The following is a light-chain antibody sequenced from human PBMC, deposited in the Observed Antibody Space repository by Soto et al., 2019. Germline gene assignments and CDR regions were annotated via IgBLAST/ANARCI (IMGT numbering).Light chain of an antibody. V-gene: IGKV3-20*01. CDR3: KQYGSSSWT. J-gene: IGKJ1*01. Sequence: EIVLTQSPGTLSLSPGERATLSCRASQSVSSSYLAWYHQKPGPAPSLLIYGTSIRATAIPERFSGSGSGTDFTLTISRLEPEDFAVYYCKQYGSSSWTFGQGTKVEIK. CDR2: GTS. CDR1: QSVSSSY.